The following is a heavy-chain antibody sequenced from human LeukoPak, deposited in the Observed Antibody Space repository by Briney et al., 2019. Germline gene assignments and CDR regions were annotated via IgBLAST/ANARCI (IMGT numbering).Heavy chain of an antibody. V-gene: IGHV3-11*01. J-gene: IGHJ4*02. Sequence: PGGSLRLSCAASGFTFSDYYMSWIRQAPGKGLEWVSYISSSGSTIYYADSVKGRFTISRDNAKNSLYLQMNSLRAEDTALYYCAKDPYGRITMMSFDYWGQGTLVTVSS. CDR3: AKDPYGRITMMSFDY. D-gene: IGHD3-22*01. CDR2: ISSSGSTI. CDR1: GFTFSDYY.